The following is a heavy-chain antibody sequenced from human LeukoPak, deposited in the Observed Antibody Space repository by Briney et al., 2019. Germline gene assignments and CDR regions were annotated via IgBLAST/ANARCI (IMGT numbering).Heavy chain of an antibody. J-gene: IGHJ6*02. CDR3: ARAGTKYYYGSGSYFGMDV. D-gene: IGHD3-10*01. Sequence: GESLKISYKGSGYSFTSYWIGWVRQMPGKGLEWMGIFYPGDSDTRYSPSFQGQVTISADKSISTAYLQWSSLKASDTAMYYCARAGTKYYYGSGSYFGMDVWGQGTTVTVSS. CDR1: GYSFTSYW. V-gene: IGHV5-51*01. CDR2: FYPGDSDT.